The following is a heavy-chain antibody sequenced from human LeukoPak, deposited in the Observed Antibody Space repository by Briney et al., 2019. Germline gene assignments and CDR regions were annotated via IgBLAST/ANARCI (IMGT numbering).Heavy chain of an antibody. J-gene: IGHJ5*02. V-gene: IGHV1-2*02. CDR2: INPNSGGT. Sequence: VASVKVSCKASGYTFTGYYMHWVRQAPGQGLEWMGWINPNSGGTNYAQKFQGRVTMTRDTSISTAYMELSRLRSDDTAVYYCARGEIAVAGTNWFDPWGQGTLVTVSS. CDR3: ARGEIAVAGTNWFDP. D-gene: IGHD6-19*01. CDR1: GYTFTGYY.